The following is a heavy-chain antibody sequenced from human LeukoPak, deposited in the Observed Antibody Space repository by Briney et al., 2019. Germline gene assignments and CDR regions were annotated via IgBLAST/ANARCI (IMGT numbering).Heavy chain of an antibody. CDR3: ARDAGGTVTTAYSFDY. D-gene: IGHD4-17*01. V-gene: IGHV1-24*01. CDR1: GYTLTELS. J-gene: IGHJ4*02. Sequence: ASVKVSCKVSGYTLTELSMHWVRQAPGKGLEWMGGFDPEDGETIYAQKFQGRVTITADKSTSTAYMELSSLRSEDTAVYYCARDAGGTVTTAYSFDYWGQGTLVTVSS. CDR2: FDPEDGET.